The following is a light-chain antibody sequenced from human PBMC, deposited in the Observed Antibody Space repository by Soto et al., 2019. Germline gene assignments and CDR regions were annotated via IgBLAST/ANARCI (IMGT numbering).Light chain of an antibody. J-gene: IGKJ1*01. CDR1: PSVSSSY. CDR3: QQYGSSPWT. V-gene: IGKV3-20*01. CDR2: GAS. Sequence: EIVLTQSPGTLSLSPGERATLSCRASPSVSSSYLGWYQQKPGQAPRLLIYGASNRATGVPDRFSGTGSGTDFTLTIRRLEPEDFAVYYCQQYGSSPWTFGQGTKVEIK.